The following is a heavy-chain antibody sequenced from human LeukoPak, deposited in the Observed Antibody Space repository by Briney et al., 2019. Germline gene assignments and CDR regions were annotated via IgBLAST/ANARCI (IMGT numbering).Heavy chain of an antibody. J-gene: IGHJ5*02. Sequence: SETLSLTCTVSGGSISSYYWSWIRHPAGKGLEWIGRIYTSGSTNYNPSLKSRVTMSVDTSKNQFSLKLSSVTAADTAVYYCARDLVSYGGNPYNWFDPWGQGTLVTAPS. CDR2: IYTSGST. V-gene: IGHV4-4*07. D-gene: IGHD4-23*01. CDR3: ARDLVSYGGNPYNWFDP. CDR1: GGSISSYY.